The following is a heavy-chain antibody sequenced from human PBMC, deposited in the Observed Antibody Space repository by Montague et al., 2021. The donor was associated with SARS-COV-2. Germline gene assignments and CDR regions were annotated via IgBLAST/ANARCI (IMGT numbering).Heavy chain of an antibody. V-gene: IGHV4-34*01. CDR3: ARGAHGY. CDR1: GGSFSDYH. Sequence: SETLSLTCAVYGGSFSDYHWSWIRQSPGKGLEWIGEINYSGSTKYNPSLKSRVTISIDTSKNQFSLKLTSVTAADTAVYYCARGAHGYWGQGTLVTVSS. CDR2: INYSGST. J-gene: IGHJ4*02.